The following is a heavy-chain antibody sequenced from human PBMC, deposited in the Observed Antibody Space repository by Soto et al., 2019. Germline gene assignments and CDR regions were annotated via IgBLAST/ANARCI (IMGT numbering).Heavy chain of an antibody. V-gene: IGHV4-4*02. D-gene: IGHD6-19*01. J-gene: IGHJ4*02. Sequence: QVQLQESGPGLVEPSGTLSLTCAVSGGSVSSTNWWSWVRQPPGKGLEWIGEIYHSGSTYYNPSLKRRVTISVDKSTNQFSLRLSSVTAADTAVYFCARDRAVSARGSFDYWGQGTLVTVSS. CDR2: IYHSGST. CDR3: ARDRAVSARGSFDY. CDR1: GGSVSSTNW.